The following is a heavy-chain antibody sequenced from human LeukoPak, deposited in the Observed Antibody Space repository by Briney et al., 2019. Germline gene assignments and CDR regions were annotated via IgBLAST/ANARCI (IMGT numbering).Heavy chain of an antibody. CDR3: ARRSGYSVKSRFDP. D-gene: IGHD5/OR15-5a*01. Sequence: PSETLSLTCTVSGGSISSYYWSWIRQPPGKGLEWIGEINHSGSTNYNPSLKSRVTISVDTSKNQFSLKLSSVTAADTAVYYCARRSGYSVKSRFDPWGQGTPVTVSS. CDR2: INHSGST. V-gene: IGHV4-34*01. CDR1: GGSISSYY. J-gene: IGHJ5*02.